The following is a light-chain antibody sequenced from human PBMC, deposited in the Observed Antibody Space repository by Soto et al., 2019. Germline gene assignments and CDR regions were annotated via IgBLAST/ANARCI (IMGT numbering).Light chain of an antibody. CDR1: QSVGSN. CDR2: GAS. Sequence: EIVMKQSPATLSVSPGDRAALSCRASQSVGSNLAWYQQKPGQAPRLLIYGASTRATGIPARFSGSGSGTEFTLTISSVQSEEFAIYFCQQYNNWPPDRTFGQGTKVEIK. J-gene: IGKJ1*01. V-gene: IGKV3-15*01. CDR3: QQYNNWPPDRT.